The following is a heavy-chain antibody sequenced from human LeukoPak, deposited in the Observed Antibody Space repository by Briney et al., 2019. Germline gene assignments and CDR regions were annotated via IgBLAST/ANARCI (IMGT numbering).Heavy chain of an antibody. CDR3: ARSTVALGYFDY. D-gene: IGHD4-23*01. V-gene: IGHV1-69*13. CDR2: VIPIFGTA. CDR1: GGTFSSYA. J-gene: IGHJ4*02. Sequence: SVKVSCKASGGTFSSYAISWVRQAPGQGLEWMGGVIPIFGTANYAQKFQGGVTITADESTSTAYMELSSLRSEDTAVYYCARSTVALGYFDYWGQGTLVTVSS.